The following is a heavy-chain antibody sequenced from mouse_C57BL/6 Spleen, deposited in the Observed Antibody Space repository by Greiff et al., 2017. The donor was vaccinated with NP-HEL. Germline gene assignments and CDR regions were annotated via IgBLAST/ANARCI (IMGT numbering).Heavy chain of an antibody. J-gene: IGHJ1*03. V-gene: IGHV1-50*01. CDR2: IDPSDSYT. CDR3: ARRGGYGLYWYFDV. CDR1: GYTFTSYW. D-gene: IGHD2-2*01. Sequence: QVQLQQPGAELVKPGASVKLSCKASGYTFTSYWMQWVKQRPGQGLEWIGEIDPSDSYTNYNQKFKGKATLTVDTSSSTAYMQLSSLTSEDSAVYYCARRGGYGLYWYFDVWGTGTTVTVSS.